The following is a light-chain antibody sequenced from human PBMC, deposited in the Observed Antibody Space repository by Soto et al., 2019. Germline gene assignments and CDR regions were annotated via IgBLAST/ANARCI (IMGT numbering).Light chain of an antibody. CDR3: QQSDSTPYR. J-gene: IGKJ2*03. Sequence: DIQMTQSPSSLSASVGDRVTITCRASQSISSYLIWYQQKPGKAPKLLIYAASSLQSGVPSRFSGSGSGTDFTLTIRSLQPEDFATYYCQQSDSTPYRFGQGTKVDIK. CDR2: AAS. V-gene: IGKV1-39*01. CDR1: QSISSY.